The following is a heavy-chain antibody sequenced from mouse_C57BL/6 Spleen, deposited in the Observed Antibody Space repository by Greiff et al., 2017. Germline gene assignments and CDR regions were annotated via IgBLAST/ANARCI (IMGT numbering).Heavy chain of an antibody. CDR2: IDPSDSYT. J-gene: IGHJ2*01. D-gene: IGHD3-2*02. CDR3: ARWGQLRLRDY. V-gene: IGHV1-59*01. CDR1: GYTFTSYW. Sequence: QVQLQQPGAELVRPGTSVKLSCKASGYTFTSYWMHWVKQRPGQGLEWIGVIDPSDSYTNYNQKFKGKATLTVDTSSSTAYMQLSSLTSEDSAVYYCARWGQLRLRDYWGQGTTLTVSS.